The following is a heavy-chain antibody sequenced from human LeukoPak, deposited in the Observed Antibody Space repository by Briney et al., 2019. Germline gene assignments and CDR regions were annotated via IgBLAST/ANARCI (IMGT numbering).Heavy chain of an antibody. D-gene: IGHD6-19*01. J-gene: IGHJ3*02. CDR2: IRYDGSNK. V-gene: IGHV3-30*02. CDR1: GFTFSSYG. Sequence: GGSLRLSCAASGFTFSSYGMHWVRQAPGKGLEGVAFIRYDGSNKYYADSVKGRFTISRDNAKNSLYLQMNSLRAEDTAVYYCARGARGWYHAFDIWGQGTMVTVSS. CDR3: ARGARGWYHAFDI.